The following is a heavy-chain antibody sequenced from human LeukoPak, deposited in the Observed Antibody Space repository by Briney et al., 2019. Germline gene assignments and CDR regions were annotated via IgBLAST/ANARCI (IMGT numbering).Heavy chain of an antibody. CDR2: MNPNSGNT. D-gene: IGHD3-22*01. Sequence: GASVKVSCKASGYTFTSYDINWVRQATGQGLEWMGWMNPNSGNTGYAQKFQGRVTMTRNTSISTAYMELSSLRSEDTAVYYCAIGMGSGSYSAAYYFDYWGQGTLVSVSS. V-gene: IGHV1-8*01. CDR3: AIGMGSGSYSAAYYFDY. J-gene: IGHJ4*02. CDR1: GYTFTSYD.